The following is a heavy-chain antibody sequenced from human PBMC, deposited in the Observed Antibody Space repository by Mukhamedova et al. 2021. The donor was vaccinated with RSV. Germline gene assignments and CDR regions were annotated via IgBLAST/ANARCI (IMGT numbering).Heavy chain of an antibody. J-gene: IGHJ4*02. V-gene: IGHV4-61*02. D-gene: IGHD2-15*01. Sequence: SWIRQPAGKGLEWIGRIYTSGSTNYNPSLKSRVTISVDTSKNQFSLKLSSVTAADTAVYYCARLGSRADYWGQGTPVTVSS. CDR3: ARLGSRADY. CDR2: IYTSGST.